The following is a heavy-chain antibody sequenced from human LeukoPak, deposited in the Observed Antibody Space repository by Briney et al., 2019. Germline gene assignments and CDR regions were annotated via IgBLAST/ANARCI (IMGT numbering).Heavy chain of an antibody. J-gene: IGHJ6*03. V-gene: IGHV3-30*03. Sequence: GGSLRLSCAASGFTFNSYGMHWVRQAPGKGLEWVALISYDGSNKFYADSVKGRFTISRDNSKNTLYLQMNSLRAEDTAVYYCARVSYYYGSGSHRSFHYYYYYMDVWGKGTTVTVSS. CDR2: ISYDGSNK. CDR1: GFTFNSYG. D-gene: IGHD3-10*01. CDR3: ARVSYYYGSGSHRSFHYYYYYMDV.